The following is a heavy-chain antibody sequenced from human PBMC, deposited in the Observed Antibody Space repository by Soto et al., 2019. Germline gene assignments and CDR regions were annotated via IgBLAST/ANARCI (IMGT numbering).Heavy chain of an antibody. D-gene: IGHD3-22*01. CDR3: AAHDSGGYYAEY. Sequence: QLQLQESGPGLVKPSETLSLTCTVSGDSVTISDYYWGWIRQPPGKGLEWIGSIHYSGSTYYNPSLKSRFTITGDTSKKQCSLKLTSLTAADAAVYYCAAHDSGGYYAEYWGQGTLVTVSA. CDR1: GDSVTISDYY. CDR2: IHYSGST. V-gene: IGHV4-39*01. J-gene: IGHJ4*02.